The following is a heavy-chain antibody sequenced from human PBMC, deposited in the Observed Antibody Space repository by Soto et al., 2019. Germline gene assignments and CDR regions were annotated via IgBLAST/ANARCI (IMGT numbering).Heavy chain of an antibody. Sequence: GGSLRLSCAASGITFKNYALHWVRQAPGKGLEGVAIISYDGGNQYYADSVKGRFTISRDSSKNILYLQMDSLRPDDTGLYYCVRDIKNSGYTEIWGQGTMVTVSS. CDR3: VRDIKNSGYTEI. D-gene: IGHD3-22*01. V-gene: IGHV3-30-3*01. CDR2: ISYDGGNQ. CDR1: GITFKNYA. J-gene: IGHJ3*02.